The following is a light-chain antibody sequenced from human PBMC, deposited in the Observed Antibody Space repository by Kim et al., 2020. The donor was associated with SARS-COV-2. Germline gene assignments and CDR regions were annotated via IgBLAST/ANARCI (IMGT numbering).Light chain of an antibody. CDR1: QSIVVW. J-gene: IGKJ4*01. Sequence: DIQMTQSPSTLPASVGDRVNITCRASQSIVVWLAWYQQKPGKAPKLVIYKASSLESGVPSRFSGSGSGTEFTLTISSLHPDDLGTYFCQQYSNYPLTFGGGTKVDIK. V-gene: IGKV1-5*03. CDR2: KAS. CDR3: QQYSNYPLT.